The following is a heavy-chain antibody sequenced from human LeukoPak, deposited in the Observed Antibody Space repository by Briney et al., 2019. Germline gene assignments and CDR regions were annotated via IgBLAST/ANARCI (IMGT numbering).Heavy chain of an antibody. V-gene: IGHV3-23*01. CDR3: AKLGSLRFLEWFPLGAFDI. J-gene: IGHJ3*02. CDR1: GFTLSSYA. CDR2: ISGSGGST. Sequence: PGGSLRLSCAASGFTLSSYAMSWVRQAPGKGLEWVSAISGSGGSTYYADSVKGRITISRDNSKNTLYLQMNSLRAEDTAVYYCAKLGSLRFLEWFPLGAFDIWGQGTMVTVSS. D-gene: IGHD3-3*01.